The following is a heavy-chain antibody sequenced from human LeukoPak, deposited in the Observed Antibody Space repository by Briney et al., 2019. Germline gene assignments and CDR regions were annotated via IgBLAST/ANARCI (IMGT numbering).Heavy chain of an antibody. CDR2: IYHSGST. V-gene: IGHV4-38-2*01. Sequence: PSETLSLTCAVSGYSISSGYYWGWIRQPPGKGLEWSGSIYHSGSTYYNPSLKSRVTIPVDTSKNQFSLQLSSVTAADTAVYYCARRGGNIDYWGQGTLVTVSS. CDR1: GYSISSGYY. D-gene: IGHD2-15*01. CDR3: ARRGGNIDY. J-gene: IGHJ4*02.